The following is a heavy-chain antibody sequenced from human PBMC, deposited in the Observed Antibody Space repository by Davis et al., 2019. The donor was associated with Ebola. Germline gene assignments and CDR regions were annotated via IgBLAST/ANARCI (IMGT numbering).Heavy chain of an antibody. D-gene: IGHD4-17*01. V-gene: IGHV3-21*01. CDR2: ISSSSSYI. CDR1: GFTFSSYS. J-gene: IGHJ6*02. Sequence: GESLKISCAASGFTFSSYSMNWVRQAPGKGLEWVSSISSSSSYIYYADSVKGRFTISRDNAKNSLYLQMNSLRAEDTAVYYCARLTTVTTLSRQDYYYYYGMDVWGQGTTVTVSS. CDR3: ARLTTVTTLSRQDYYYYYGMDV.